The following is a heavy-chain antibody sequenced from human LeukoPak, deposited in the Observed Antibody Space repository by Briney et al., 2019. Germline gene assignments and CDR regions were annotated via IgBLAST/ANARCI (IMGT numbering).Heavy chain of an antibody. V-gene: IGHV3-7*01. CDR3: ASRRGGI. D-gene: IGHD1-14*01. CDR1: GFTFSNYW. Sequence: HPGGSLRLSCAASGFTFSNYWMNWVRQAPGKGLEWVASIQQEGSEIYYVDSVKGRFTISRDNAKKSLYLQMNSLRVEDTAVYYCASRRGGIWGQGTLVTVSS. J-gene: IGHJ4*02. CDR2: IQQEGSEI.